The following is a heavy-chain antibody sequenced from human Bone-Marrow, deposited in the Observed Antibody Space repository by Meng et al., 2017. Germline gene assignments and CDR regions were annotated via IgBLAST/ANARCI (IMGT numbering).Heavy chain of an antibody. J-gene: IGHJ5*02. D-gene: IGHD2-21*02. Sequence: GGSLRLSCAASGFTFSSYSMNWVRQAPGKGLEWVSSISSGSSYIYYADSVKGRFTISRDNAKNSLYLQMNSLRAEDTAVYYCARDPLYCGGDCSINWFDPWGQGTLVTVSS. CDR2: ISSGSSYI. CDR1: GFTFSSYS. CDR3: ARDPLYCGGDCSINWFDP. V-gene: IGHV3-21*01.